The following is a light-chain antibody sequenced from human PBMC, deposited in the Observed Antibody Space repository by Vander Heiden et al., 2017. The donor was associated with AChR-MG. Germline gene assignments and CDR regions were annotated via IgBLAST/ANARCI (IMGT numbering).Light chain of an antibody. J-gene: IGLJ2*01. CDR3: SSYAGSNNLL. CDR2: EVT. CDR1: SSDVGGFNY. Sequence: QSALTQPPSASGSPGRSVTLSCTGTSSDVGGFNYVSWYQQHPGKAPKLMIYEVTKRPSGVPDRFSGSKSGNTASLTVSGLQAEDEADYYCSSYAGSNNLLFGGGTKLTVL. V-gene: IGLV2-8*01.